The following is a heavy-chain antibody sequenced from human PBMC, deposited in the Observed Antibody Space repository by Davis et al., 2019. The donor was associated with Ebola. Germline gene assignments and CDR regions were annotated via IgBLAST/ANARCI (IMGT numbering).Heavy chain of an antibody. CDR3: ARDNYFTY. CDR1: GSTFSSYT. J-gene: IGHJ4*02. V-gene: IGHV3-23*01. Sequence: GESLKIPCAASGSTFSSYTMNWVRQAPGKGPEWVSTISDGGRNIHYADSVKGRFTISRDNSKSTLYLQMNSLRAEDTAVYYCARDNYFTYWGQGTLVTVSS. CDR2: ISDGGRNI.